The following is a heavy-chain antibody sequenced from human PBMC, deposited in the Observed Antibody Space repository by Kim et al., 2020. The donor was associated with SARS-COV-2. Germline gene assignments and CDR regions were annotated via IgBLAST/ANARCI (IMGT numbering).Heavy chain of an antibody. V-gene: IGHV4-59*01. CDR3: ARSPFNRGWYGVDYFDY. Sequence: SETLSLTCTVSGGSISSYYWSWIRQPPGKGLEWIGFIYYSGNTNYNPSLKSRVTISVDTSKNQFSLKLSSVTAADTAVYYCARSPFNRGWYGVDYFDYWG. J-gene: IGHJ4*01. CDR1: GGSISSYY. D-gene: IGHD6-19*01. CDR2: IYYSGNT.